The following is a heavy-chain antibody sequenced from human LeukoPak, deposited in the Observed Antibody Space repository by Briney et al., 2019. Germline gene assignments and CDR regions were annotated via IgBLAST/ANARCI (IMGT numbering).Heavy chain of an antibody. D-gene: IGHD1-26*01. J-gene: IGHJ4*02. Sequence: GGSLRLSCAASGFTFSSYWMSWVRQAPGKGLEWVANIKQDGSEKYYVDSVKGRFTISRDNAKNSLYLQMNSLRAEDTAFYYCARAHFSGSFGYWGQGTLVTVSS. CDR3: ARAHFSGSFGY. V-gene: IGHV3-7*03. CDR2: IKQDGSEK. CDR1: GFTFSSYW.